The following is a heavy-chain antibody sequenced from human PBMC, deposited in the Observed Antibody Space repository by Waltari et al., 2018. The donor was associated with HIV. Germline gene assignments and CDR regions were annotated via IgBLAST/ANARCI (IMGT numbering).Heavy chain of an antibody. J-gene: IGHJ6*02. CDR2: IDGDATTT. Sequence: EVRLSEGGGARVQPGESLSLSCHVSGSTFWSFLFRLLRQSPEGGLEWLATIDGDATTTHYAESVRGRSVVSRDLSKGMLFLQMDGLRVDDTAVYFCATHLTGSGTFFYYIMDNWGRGTTVTVS. CDR3: ATHLTGSGTFFYYIMDN. D-gene: IGHD3-10*01. V-gene: IGHV3-23*01. CDR1: GSTFWSFL.